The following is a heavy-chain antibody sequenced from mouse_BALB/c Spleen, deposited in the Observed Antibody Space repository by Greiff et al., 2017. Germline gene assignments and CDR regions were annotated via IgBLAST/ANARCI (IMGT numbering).Heavy chain of an antibody. D-gene: IGHD1-1*01. CDR2: IYPGNGDT. Sequence: QVQLKQSGAELVKPGASVKMSCKASGYTFTSYNMHWVKQTPGQGLEWIGAIYPGNGDTSYNQKFKGKATLTADKSSSTAYMQLSSLTSEDSAVYYCARDYYGSFFAYWGQGTLVTVSA. CDR3: ARDYYGSFFAY. J-gene: IGHJ3*01. CDR1: GYTFTSYN. V-gene: IGHV1-12*01.